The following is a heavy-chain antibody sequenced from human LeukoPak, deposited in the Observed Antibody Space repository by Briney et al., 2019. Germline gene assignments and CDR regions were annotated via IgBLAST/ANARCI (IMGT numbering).Heavy chain of an antibody. CDR1: GGSISSGDYY. V-gene: IGHV4-30-4*01. Sequence: PSETLSLTCTVSGGSISSGDYYWSCIRQPPGKGLEWIGYIYYSGSTYYNPSLESRVTISVDTSKNQFSLKLSSVTAADTAVYYCARGDQRGYSYGSILFDYWGQGTLVTVSS. D-gene: IGHD5-18*01. J-gene: IGHJ4*02. CDR3: ARGDQRGYSYGSILFDY. CDR2: IYYSGST.